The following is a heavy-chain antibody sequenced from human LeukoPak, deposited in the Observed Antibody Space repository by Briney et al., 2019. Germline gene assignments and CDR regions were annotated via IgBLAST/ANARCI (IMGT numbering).Heavy chain of an antibody. Sequence: SETLSLTCTVSGYSISSGYYWGWIRQPPGKGLEWIGNIYHSGSTYYNPSLKSRVTISVDRSKNQFSLKLSSVTAADTAVYYCAREPYCGGDCYWAQGTLVTVSS. V-gene: IGHV4-38-2*02. J-gene: IGHJ4*02. CDR2: IYHSGST. CDR3: AREPYCGGDCY. D-gene: IGHD2-21*02. CDR1: GYSISSGYY.